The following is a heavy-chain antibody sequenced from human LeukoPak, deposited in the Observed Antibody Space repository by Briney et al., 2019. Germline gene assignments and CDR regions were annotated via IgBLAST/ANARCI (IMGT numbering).Heavy chain of an antibody. Sequence: PGGSLRLSCAASGFTFSSYGMHWVRQAPGKGLEWVAVIWYDGSNKYYADSVKGRFTISRDSSKNTLYLQMNSLRAEDTAVYYCARDAGYDFWSGYYTKYFQHWGRGTLVTVSS. CDR2: IWYDGSNK. D-gene: IGHD3-3*01. V-gene: IGHV3-33*01. CDR1: GFTFSSYG. J-gene: IGHJ1*01. CDR3: ARDAGYDFWSGYYTKYFQH.